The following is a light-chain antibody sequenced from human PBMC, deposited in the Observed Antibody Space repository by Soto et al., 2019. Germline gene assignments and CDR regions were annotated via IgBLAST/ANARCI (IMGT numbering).Light chain of an antibody. CDR2: EGS. CDR1: SSDVGSYNL. CDR3: ASFAGSSYV. V-gene: IGLV2-23*01. J-gene: IGLJ1*01. Sequence: QSALTQPASVSGSPGQSITISCTGTSSDVGSYNLVSWYQQHPGKAPKLMIYEGSKRPSGVSNRFSGSKSGNTASLTISGLKAEAEADYYCASFAGSSYVLGTGTRATVL.